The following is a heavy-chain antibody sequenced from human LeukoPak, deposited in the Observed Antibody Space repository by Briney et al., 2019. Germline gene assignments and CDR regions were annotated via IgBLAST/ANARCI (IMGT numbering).Heavy chain of an antibody. CDR2: IYYTGSA. D-gene: IGHD3-10*01. CDR3: ASYGDYFGEAWVFDY. V-gene: IGHV4-31*03. J-gene: IGHJ4*02. CDR1: GISTSSGDYY. Sequence: SQTLSLTCTVSGISTSSGDYYWGWIRQHPEKGLEWIGYIYYTGSAYYNPSLRSRVTMSINTSKNQFSLKLSSVTAADTAVYYCASYGDYFGEAWVFDYWGQGTLVTVSS.